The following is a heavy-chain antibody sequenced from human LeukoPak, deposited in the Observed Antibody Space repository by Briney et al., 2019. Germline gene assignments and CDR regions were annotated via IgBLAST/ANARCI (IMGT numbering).Heavy chain of an antibody. Sequence: GGSLRLSCAASGFTFSSHWMHWVRQAPGKGLVWVSRINSDGSSISYADSVKGRFTISRDNSKNTLYLQMNSLRGEDTAVYYCAKGREWELPIDYWGQGTLVTVSS. CDR1: GFTFSSHW. CDR3: AKGREWELPIDY. CDR2: INSDGSSI. V-gene: IGHV3-74*01. D-gene: IGHD1-26*01. J-gene: IGHJ4*02.